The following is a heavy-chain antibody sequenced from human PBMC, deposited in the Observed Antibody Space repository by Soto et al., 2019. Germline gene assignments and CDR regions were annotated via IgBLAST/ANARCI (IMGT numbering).Heavy chain of an antibody. V-gene: IGHV1-69*06. J-gene: IGHJ5*02. CDR1: GGTFSSYA. CDR2: IIPIFGTS. D-gene: IGHD1-26*01. Sequence: SVKVSCKASGGTFSSYAITWVRQAPGQGLEWMGGIIPIFGTSNYAQKFQGRVKITADKPTSTAYMELSSLRSEDTAVYYCARGLVVGATVEGWFDPWGQGTLVTVSS. CDR3: ARGLVVGATVEGWFDP.